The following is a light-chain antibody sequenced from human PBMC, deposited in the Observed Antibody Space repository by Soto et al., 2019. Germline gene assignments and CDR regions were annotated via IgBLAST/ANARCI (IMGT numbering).Light chain of an antibody. J-gene: IGKJ4*01. V-gene: IGKV1-12*01. CDR2: AAS. CDR1: QAVSTW. CDR3: QQANSFPRT. Sequence: DIQMTQSPSFVSASVGDRVTITCRASQAVSTWLAWYQQKPGDAPKLLIYAASTLQSCVPSRFSGSGAGTDFTLTIRSLQPEDFATYYCQQANSFPRTFGGGTKVEIK.